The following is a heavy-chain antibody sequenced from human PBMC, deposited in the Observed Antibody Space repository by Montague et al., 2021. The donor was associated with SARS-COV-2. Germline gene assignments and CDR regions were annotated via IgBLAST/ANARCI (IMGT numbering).Heavy chain of an antibody. D-gene: IGHD2-2*01. V-gene: IGHV4-34*01. J-gene: IGHJ6*02. CDR3: TREGYQVLWLDYYYYGMDV. CDR2: INHSGST. CDR1: GGSFSGYY. Sequence: SETLSLTCAVYGGSFSGYYWSWIRQPPGKGLEWIGEINHSGSTNYNPSLKSRVTISVDTSKNQFSLKLSSVTAADTAVYYRTREGYQVLWLDYYYYGMDVWGQGTTVTVSS.